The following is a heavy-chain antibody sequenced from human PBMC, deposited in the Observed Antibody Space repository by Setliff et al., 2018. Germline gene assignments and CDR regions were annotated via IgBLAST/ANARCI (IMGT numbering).Heavy chain of an antibody. Sequence: LRLSCATSGFTFSNYAMGWVRQAPGKGLEWVSVITSSGRDTYYTDSVKGRVTMTIDTPTSTAYMELRSLRSDDTAVYYCARGPPDFVVVPAAAKFDYWGQGTLVTVSS. J-gene: IGHJ4*02. CDR1: GFTFSNYA. D-gene: IGHD2-2*01. V-gene: IGHV3-23*01. CDR2: ITSSGRDT. CDR3: ARGPPDFVVVPAAAKFDY.